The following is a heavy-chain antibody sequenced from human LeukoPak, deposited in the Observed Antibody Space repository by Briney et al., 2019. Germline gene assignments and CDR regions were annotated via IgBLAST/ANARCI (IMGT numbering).Heavy chain of an antibody. CDR2: ISSNGGST. D-gene: IGHD1-26*01. CDR3: ARYLNSGPEDF. CDR1: GFTFSSYA. V-gene: IGHV3-64*01. Sequence: GGSLRLSCAASGFTFSSYAMYWVRQAPGKGLEYVSAISSNGGSTYYANSVKGRFTISRDNSKNTLYLQMGSLRAEDMAVYYCARYLNSGPEDFWGQGTLVTVSS. J-gene: IGHJ4*02.